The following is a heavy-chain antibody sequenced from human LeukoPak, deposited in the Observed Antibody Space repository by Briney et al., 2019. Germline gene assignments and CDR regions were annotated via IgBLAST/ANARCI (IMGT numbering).Heavy chain of an antibody. Sequence: SETLSLTSTVPGGSISSSSYYWGWIRQPPGKGLEWIGSIYYSGSTSYNPSLKSRVTISVDTSKIQFSLKLSSVTAADTAVYYCARHMGVVIITWFDPWCQRTLVTVSS. J-gene: IGHJ5*02. V-gene: IGHV4-39*01. CDR1: GGSISSSSYY. CDR3: ARHMGVVIITWFDP. CDR2: IYYSGST. D-gene: IGHD3-3*01.